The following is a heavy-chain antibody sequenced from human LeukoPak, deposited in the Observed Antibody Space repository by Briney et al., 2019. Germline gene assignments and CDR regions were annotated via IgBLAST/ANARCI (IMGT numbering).Heavy chain of an antibody. CDR1: GFSFSTDF. Sequence: GGSLRLSCAASGFSFSTDFMGWVRQTPTKGLEWVSLISGSGAGIYYADSVKGRFTISRDMSMSVLYLQMNSLRAEDTAAYFCAKGRGSNWGPGVLVSVSS. CDR3: AKGRGSN. V-gene: IGHV3-23*01. CDR2: ISGSGAGI. J-gene: IGHJ4*02. D-gene: IGHD6-13*01.